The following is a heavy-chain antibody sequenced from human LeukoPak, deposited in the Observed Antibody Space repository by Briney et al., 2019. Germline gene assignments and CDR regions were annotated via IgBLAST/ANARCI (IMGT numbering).Heavy chain of an antibody. CDR2: ISAYNGNT. D-gene: IGHD6-13*01. CDR3: ARGPTHGIAAAGRPVDY. V-gene: IGHV1-18*01. CDR1: GYTFTSYG. J-gene: IGHJ4*02. Sequence: GASVKVSCKASGYTFTSYGISWVRQAPGQGLEWMGWISAYNGNTNYAQKPQGRVTMTTDTSTSTAYMELRSLRSDDTAVYYCARGPTHGIAAAGRPVDYWGQGTLVTVSS.